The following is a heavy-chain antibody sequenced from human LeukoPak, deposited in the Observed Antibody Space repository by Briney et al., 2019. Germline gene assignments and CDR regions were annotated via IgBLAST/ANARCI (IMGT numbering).Heavy chain of an antibody. CDR1: GYTFTFYY. D-gene: IGHD3-22*01. CDR2: INPNSGGT. J-gene: IGHJ4*02. CDR3: ARVYDSSGFSVY. Sequence: GASVTVSFKSSGYTFTFYYMHWVRQAPGQGLEWMGWINPNSGGTNYAQKFQGRVTMTRDTSISTAYMELSRLRSDDTAVYYCARVYDSSGFSVYWGQGTLVTVSS. V-gene: IGHV1-2*02.